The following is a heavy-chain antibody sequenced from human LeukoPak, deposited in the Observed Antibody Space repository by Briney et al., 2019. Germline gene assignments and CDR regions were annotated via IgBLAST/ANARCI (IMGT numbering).Heavy chain of an antibody. CDR1: GFTFNSYA. CDR3: ARERDGYNYADY. D-gene: IGHD5-24*01. J-gene: IGHJ4*02. V-gene: IGHV3-21*01. CDR2: ISSSRTYI. Sequence: AGGSLRLSCAASGFTFNSYAMTWVRQAPGKGLEWVSLISSSRTYIYYADSVKGRFTIARDNAKKLVHLQMNSLRADDTAIYLCARERDGYNYADYWGQGTLVTVSS.